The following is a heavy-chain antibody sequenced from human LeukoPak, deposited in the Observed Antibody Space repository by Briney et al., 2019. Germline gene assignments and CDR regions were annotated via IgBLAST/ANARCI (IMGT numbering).Heavy chain of an antibody. CDR3: ARDKFGSGDY. J-gene: IGHJ4*02. D-gene: IGHD3-10*01. V-gene: IGHV3-64*02. Sequence: GGSLRLSCAASGFXFRNYGMHWVRQAPGKGLEYVSAISGNGGSTYYVDSVRGRFTISRDNSKDTVYLHMGSLRLEDMAVYYCARDKFGSGDYWGQGTLVTVSS. CDR2: ISGNGGST. CDR1: GFXFRNYG.